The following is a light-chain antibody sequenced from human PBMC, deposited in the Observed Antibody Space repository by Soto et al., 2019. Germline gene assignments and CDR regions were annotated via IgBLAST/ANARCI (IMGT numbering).Light chain of an antibody. J-gene: IGKJ3*01. CDR3: QQYNSYSLIT. Sequence: AIQLTQSPSSLSASVGDSVTITCRASQGISSALAWYQQTPGRAPKLLIYDASTLESGVPSRFSGSRSGTDFTLTISSLQPDDFATYYCQQYNSYSLITFGPGTKVDIK. V-gene: IGKV1-13*02. CDR1: QGISSA. CDR2: DAS.